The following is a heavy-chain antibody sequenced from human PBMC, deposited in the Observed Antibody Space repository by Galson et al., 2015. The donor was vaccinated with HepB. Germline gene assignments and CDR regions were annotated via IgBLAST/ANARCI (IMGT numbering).Heavy chain of an antibody. V-gene: IGHV1-2*02. CDR1: GYTFIDYH. D-gene: IGHD3-22*01. CDR3: ARDYYDSSGPPAEYFQH. CDR2: INPNSGGT. Sequence: SVKVPCKASGYTFIDYHVHWVRQAPGQGLEWMGWINPNSGGTNYAQKFQGKVTMTRDTSINTAYMELSRLRSDDTAVYYCARDYYDSSGPPAEYFQHWGQGTLVTVSS. J-gene: IGHJ1*01.